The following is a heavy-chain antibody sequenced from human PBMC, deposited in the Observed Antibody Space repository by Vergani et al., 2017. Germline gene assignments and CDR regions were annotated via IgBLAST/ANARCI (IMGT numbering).Heavy chain of an antibody. D-gene: IGHD4-23*01. CDR3: AWNYGGNSHYLDY. CDR2: IISISGTA. Sequence: QVQLVQSGAEVKKPGSSVKVSCKASGGTFSSYAISWVRQAPGQGLEWMGRIISISGTANYAQKFQGRVTITADESTSTAYMDLSSLRSEDTAVYYCAWNYGGNSHYLDYWGQGTLVTVYS. J-gene: IGHJ4*02. V-gene: IGHV1-69*13. CDR1: GGTFSSYA.